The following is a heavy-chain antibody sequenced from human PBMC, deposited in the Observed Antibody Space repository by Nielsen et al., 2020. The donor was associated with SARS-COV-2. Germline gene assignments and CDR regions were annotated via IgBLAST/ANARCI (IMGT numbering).Heavy chain of an antibody. D-gene: IGHD2-2*01. CDR3: ARGVVVPAASMDV. CDR1: GGSFSGYY. Sequence: SETLSLTCAVYGGSFSGYYWSWIRQPPGKGLEWIGEINHSGSTNYNPSLKSRVTISVDTSKNQFSLKLSSVTAADTAVYYCARGVVVPAASMDVWGKGTTVSLL. V-gene: IGHV4-34*01. CDR2: INHSGST. J-gene: IGHJ6*03.